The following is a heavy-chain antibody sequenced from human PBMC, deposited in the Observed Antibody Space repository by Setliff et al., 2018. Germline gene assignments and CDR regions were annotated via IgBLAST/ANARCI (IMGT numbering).Heavy chain of an antibody. V-gene: IGHV4-59*01. CDR3: ARTRYGLGAPPY. CDR1: GDSISGDY. J-gene: IGHJ4*02. CDR2: IHYSGST. D-gene: IGHD4-17*01. Sequence: SETLSLTCTVPGDSISGDYWSWIRQPPGKGLEWIGFIHYSGSTNYNPSLKSRVTISLDTPTNQFSLRLSSVTAADTAVYYCARTRYGLGAPPYWGQGTLVTVSS.